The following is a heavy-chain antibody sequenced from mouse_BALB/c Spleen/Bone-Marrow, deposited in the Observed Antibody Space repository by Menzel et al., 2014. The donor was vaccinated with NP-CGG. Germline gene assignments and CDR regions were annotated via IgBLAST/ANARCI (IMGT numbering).Heavy chain of an antibody. CDR2: INPDSSTI. J-gene: IGHJ3*01. D-gene: IGHD2-10*02. Sequence: EVQVVESGGGLVQPGGSLKLSCAASGFDFSRYWMNWVRQAPGNGLEWIGEINPDSSTINYTPSLKDKFIISRDNAKNTLYLQMNKVRSEDTALYYCARAKYGNPWFAYWGQGTLVTASA. CDR3: ARAKYGNPWFAY. V-gene: IGHV4-1*02. CDR1: GFDFSRYW.